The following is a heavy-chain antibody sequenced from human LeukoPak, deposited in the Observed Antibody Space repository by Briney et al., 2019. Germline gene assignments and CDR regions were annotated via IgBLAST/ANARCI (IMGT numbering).Heavy chain of an antibody. Sequence: GSSVKVSCKASGGTFSSYAISWVRQAPGQGLEWMGGIIPIFGTANYAQKFQGRVTITADESTSTAYMELSSLRSEDTAVYYCARGSGYCSSTSCYYYYYYMDVWGKGTTATVSS. V-gene: IGHV1-69*01. CDR1: GGTFSSYA. CDR2: IIPIFGTA. J-gene: IGHJ6*03. D-gene: IGHD2-2*01. CDR3: ARGSGYCSSTSCYYYYYYMDV.